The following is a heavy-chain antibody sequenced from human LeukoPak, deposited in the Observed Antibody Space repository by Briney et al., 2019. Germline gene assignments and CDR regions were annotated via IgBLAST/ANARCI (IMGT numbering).Heavy chain of an antibody. J-gene: IGHJ4*02. V-gene: IGHV3-33*01. D-gene: IGHD6-19*01. Sequence: AGGSLRLSWATSGFSFSNSGMHWVRQAPGKGLEWVAIIWYDGSEKYYADSVKGRFTISRDNSENTLYLQMNSLRAEDTAVYYCARDACSRGWHWTFDYWGRGTLVTVSS. CDR2: IWYDGSEK. CDR1: GFSFSNSG. CDR3: ARDACSRGWHWTFDY.